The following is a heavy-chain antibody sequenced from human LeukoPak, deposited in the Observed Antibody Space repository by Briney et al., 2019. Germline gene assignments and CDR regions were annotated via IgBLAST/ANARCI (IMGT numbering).Heavy chain of an antibody. CDR1: GGSISSYY. Sequence: SETLSLTCTVSGGSISSYYWSWIRQPAGKGLEWIGRIYTSGSTNYIPSLKSRVTMSVDTSKNQFSLKLSSVTAADTAVYYCARAHREYSSSGDYYYYYMDVWGKGTTVTVSS. J-gene: IGHJ6*03. CDR3: ARAHREYSSSGDYYYYYMDV. CDR2: IYTSGST. D-gene: IGHD6-6*01. V-gene: IGHV4-4*07.